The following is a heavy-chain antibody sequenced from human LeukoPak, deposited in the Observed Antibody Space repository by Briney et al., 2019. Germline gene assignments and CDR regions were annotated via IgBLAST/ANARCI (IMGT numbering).Heavy chain of an antibody. Sequence: ASVKVSCKASGFTFTSSAMQWVRQARGQRLEWIGWIVVGSGYTNYAQKFQERVTITRDMSTSTAYMELSSLRSEDTAVYYCAAKAIAVAGTANHDAFDIWGQGTMVTVSS. J-gene: IGHJ3*02. CDR3: AAKAIAVAGTANHDAFDI. CDR1: GFTFTSSA. CDR2: IVVGSGYT. V-gene: IGHV1-58*02. D-gene: IGHD6-19*01.